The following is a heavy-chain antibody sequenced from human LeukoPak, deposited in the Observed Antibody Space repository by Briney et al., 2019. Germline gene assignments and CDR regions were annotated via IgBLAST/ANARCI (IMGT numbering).Heavy chain of an antibody. CDR3: ARAADCSSTSCYLGAAFDI. V-gene: IGHV1-69*05. D-gene: IGHD2-2*01. J-gene: IGHJ3*02. CDR1: GGTFSSYA. Sequence: ASVKVSCKASGGTFSSYAISWVRQAPGQGLEWMGGIIPIFGTANYAQKFQGRVTITTDESTSTAYMELSSLRSEDTAVYYCARAADCSSTSCYLGAAFDIRGQGTMVTVSS. CDR2: IIPIFGTA.